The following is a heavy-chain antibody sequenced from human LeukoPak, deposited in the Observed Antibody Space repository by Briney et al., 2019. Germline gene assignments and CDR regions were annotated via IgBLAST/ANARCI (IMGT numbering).Heavy chain of an antibody. CDR3: ARDDCSGGSCYSWGFSPDAFDI. Sequence: PGGSLRLSCAASGFTFSSYSMNWVRQAPGKGLEWVSSISSSSSYIYYADSVKGRFTISRDNAKNSLYLQMNSLRAEDTAVYYCARDDCSGGSCYSWGFSPDAFDIWGQGTMVTVSS. V-gene: IGHV3-21*01. D-gene: IGHD2-15*01. CDR2: ISSSSSYI. J-gene: IGHJ3*02. CDR1: GFTFSSYS.